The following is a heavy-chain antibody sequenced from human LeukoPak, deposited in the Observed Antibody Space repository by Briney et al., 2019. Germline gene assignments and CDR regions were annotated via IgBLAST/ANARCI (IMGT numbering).Heavy chain of an antibody. CDR1: GGSISSSSYY. CDR3: ARGIRGDYYYYYMDV. CDR2: IYYSGST. Sequence: SETLSLTCTVSGGSISSSSYYWGWIRQPPGKGLEWIGSIYYSGSTCYNPSLKSRVTISVDTSKNQFSLKLSSVTAADTAVYYCARGIRGDYYYYYMDVWGKGTTVTVSS. V-gene: IGHV4-39*07. J-gene: IGHJ6*03.